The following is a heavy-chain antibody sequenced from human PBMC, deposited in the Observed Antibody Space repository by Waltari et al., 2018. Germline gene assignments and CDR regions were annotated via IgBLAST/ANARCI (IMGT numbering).Heavy chain of an antibody. J-gene: IGHJ4*02. D-gene: IGHD2-8*02. CDR2: IYHSEKT. Sequence: PGLVKPSGTLSLPCAVSGDSFSSKYWGSWVRQSPGKGLEWSGEIYHSEKTYYNPSLKSRVTISVDKSKNQFSLNLSSVTAADTAVYYCAADRGVGLYFDYWGQGTLVTVSS. V-gene: IGHV4-4*02. CDR1: GDSFSSKYW. CDR3: AADRGVGLYFDY.